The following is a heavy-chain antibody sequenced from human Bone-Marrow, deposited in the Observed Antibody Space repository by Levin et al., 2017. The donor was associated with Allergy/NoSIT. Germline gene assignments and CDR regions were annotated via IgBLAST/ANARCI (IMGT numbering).Heavy chain of an antibody. J-gene: IGHJ3*01. CDR3: VTCDEDCIDVFGV. D-gene: IGHD1-14*01. V-gene: IGHV4-39*06. CDR1: GGSISRSSYY. Sequence: GSLRLSCTVSGGSISRSSYYWVWMRQSPGKGREWMGSIFYAGTNYYNPSLRSRVTISVDTSNNQFALRLSSLTAADTTVYYCVTCDEDCIDVFGVWGQGTMVTVSS. CDR2: IFYAGTN.